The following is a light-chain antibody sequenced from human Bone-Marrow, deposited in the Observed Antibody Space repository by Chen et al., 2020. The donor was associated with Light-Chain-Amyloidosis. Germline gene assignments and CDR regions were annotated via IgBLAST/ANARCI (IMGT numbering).Light chain of an antibody. J-gene: IGKJ4*01. Sequence: EIVLTKAPGTLSLSPGEGANLSCRASQTISSNYLTWYQQKFGQAPRLLIYGSSSRATGIPDRFTGSGSGTDFTITINRLEPEDFAMYYCQQYGTSPLTFGGGTKVEIK. CDR3: QQYGTSPLT. CDR2: GSS. V-gene: IGKV3-20*01. CDR1: QTISSNY.